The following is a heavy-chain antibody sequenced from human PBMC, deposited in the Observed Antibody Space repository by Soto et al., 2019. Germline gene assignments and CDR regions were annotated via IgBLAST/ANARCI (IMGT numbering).Heavy chain of an antibody. V-gene: IGHV1-2*04. CDR2: INPNSGGT. CDR1: GYTFTGYY. D-gene: IGHD6-13*01. CDR3: ARSGIYSTPYYYYMDV. Sequence: GASVKVSCKASGYTFTGYYMHWVRQAPGQGLEWMGWINPNSGGTNYAQKFQGWVTMTRDTSISTAYMELSRLRSDDTAVYYCARSGIYSTPYYYYMDVWGKGTTVTVSS. J-gene: IGHJ6*03.